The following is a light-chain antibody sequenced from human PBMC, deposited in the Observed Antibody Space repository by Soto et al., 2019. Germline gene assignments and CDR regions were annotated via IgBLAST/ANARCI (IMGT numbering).Light chain of an antibody. CDR1: SSTIGSNT. Sequence: QSVLTQPPSASGTPGQRVTISCSGSSSTIGSNTVNWYQQLPGTAPKLLIYSNNQRPSGVPDRFSGSKSVTSASLAISGLQSEDEADYYCAAWDDSLNGSYDFGTGTKLTVL. V-gene: IGLV1-44*01. CDR2: SNN. CDR3: AAWDDSLNGSYD. J-gene: IGLJ1*01.